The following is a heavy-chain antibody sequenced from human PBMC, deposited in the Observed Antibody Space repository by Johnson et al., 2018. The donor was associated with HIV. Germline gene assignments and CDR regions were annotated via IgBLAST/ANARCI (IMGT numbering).Heavy chain of an antibody. CDR1: GFTFDDFG. J-gene: IGHJ3*02. CDR3: ARGGCCRSTNCYRGNAFDI. Sequence: VQLVESGGGVVRPGGSLRLSCAASGFTFDDFGMTWIRQAPGKGLEWVSGITWNGGGIGYADSVRGRFTISRDNAKNSLYLQMNSLKAEDTALYYCARGGCCRSTNCYRGNAFDIWGPVTMVTVSS. V-gene: IGHV3-20*04. CDR2: ITWNGGGI. D-gene: IGHD2-2*01.